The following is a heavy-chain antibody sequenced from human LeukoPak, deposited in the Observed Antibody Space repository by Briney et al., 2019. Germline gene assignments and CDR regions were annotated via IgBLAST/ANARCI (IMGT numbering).Heavy chain of an antibody. CDR1: SYNFATYG. J-gene: IGHJ4*02. D-gene: IGHD6-13*01. V-gene: IGHV1-18*01. CDR3: AKVAGDRMDY. CDR2: ISANNGKT. Sequence: GASVNVSCKASSYNFATYGFCWVRQASGHGLEWMGWISANNGKTAYAQKFQGRVTLTTDTSTTTAYLELRTLRPDDTAVYYCAKVAGDRMDYWGQGTLVTVSS.